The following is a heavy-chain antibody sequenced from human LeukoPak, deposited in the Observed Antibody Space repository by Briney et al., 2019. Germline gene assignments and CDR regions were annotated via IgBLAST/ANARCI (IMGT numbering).Heavy chain of an antibody. CDR2: VNPNSGHT. J-gene: IGHJ4*02. CDR1: GYTFTSYD. V-gene: IGHV1-8*01. CDR3: ARGAPGSYCSGGSCPYFDY. Sequence: ASVKVSCKASGYTFTSYDVNWVRQATGQGLEWMGWVNPNSGHTGYAQKFQGRVTMTTNTAISTAYVELSSLRSEDTAVYYCARGAPGSYCSGGSCPYFDYWGKGTLVSVSS. D-gene: IGHD2-15*01.